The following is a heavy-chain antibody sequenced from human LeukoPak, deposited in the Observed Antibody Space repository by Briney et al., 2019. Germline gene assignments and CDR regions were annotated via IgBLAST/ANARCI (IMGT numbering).Heavy chain of an antibody. D-gene: IGHD2-8*01. CDR1: EFTFSSTA. V-gene: IGHV3-23*01. J-gene: IGHJ4*02. Sequence: PGGSLRVSCAAPEFTFSSTATSWVRQAPGKGLEWVSAISGSGGSTYYADSVKGRFTISRDNSKNTLYLQMNSVRAEDTAVYYCAKPIVLMVYAIDNYWGQGTLVTVSS. CDR2: ISGSGGST. CDR3: AKPIVLMVYAIDNY.